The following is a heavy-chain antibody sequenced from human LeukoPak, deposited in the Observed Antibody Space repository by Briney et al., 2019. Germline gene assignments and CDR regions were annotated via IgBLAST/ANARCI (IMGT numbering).Heavy chain of an antibody. CDR3: ARDRRGGNFFDY. CDR1: GDSITSGGYY. D-gene: IGHD4-23*01. J-gene: IGHJ4*02. V-gene: IGHV4-31*03. CDR2: IFYSGST. Sequence: SQTLSLTCIVSGDSITSGGYYWSWIRQHPGKGLEWIGFIFYSGSTFYNPSLKSRVTMSVDTSKNQFSLKLNSVTAADTAVYYCARDRRGGNFFDYWGQGTLVSVSS.